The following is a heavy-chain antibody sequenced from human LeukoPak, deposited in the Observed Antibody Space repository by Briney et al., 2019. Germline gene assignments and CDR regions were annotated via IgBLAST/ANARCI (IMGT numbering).Heavy chain of an antibody. D-gene: IGHD5-18*01. CDR1: GFTFSGYA. CDR2: ISGSGGST. V-gene: IGHV3-23*01. J-gene: IGHJ4*02. Sequence: GGSLRLSCAASGFTFSGYAMSWVRQAPGKGLEWVSAISGSGGSTYYADSVKGRFTISRDNSKNTLYLQMNSLRAEDTAVYYCAKDASGYSYVDGTPTEFDYWGQGTLVTVSS. CDR3: AKDASGYSYVDGTPTEFDY.